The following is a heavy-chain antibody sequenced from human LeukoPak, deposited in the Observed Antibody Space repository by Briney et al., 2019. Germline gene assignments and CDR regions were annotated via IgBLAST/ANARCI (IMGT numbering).Heavy chain of an antibody. CDR3: GRVYYYDSSGYHLGVDY. Sequence: GASVKVSCKASGYSFTTYALHWVRQAPGQRLEWMGWINAGNGKTGYSQKFRGRVTITRDTSASTTYMELRSLRSEDTAVYYCGRVYYYDSSGYHLGVDYWGQGTLVTVSS. CDR2: INAGNGKT. D-gene: IGHD3-22*01. CDR1: GYSFTTYA. J-gene: IGHJ4*02. V-gene: IGHV1-3*01.